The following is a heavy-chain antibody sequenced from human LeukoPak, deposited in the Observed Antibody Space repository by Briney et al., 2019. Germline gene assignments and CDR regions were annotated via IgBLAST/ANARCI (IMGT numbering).Heavy chain of an antibody. V-gene: IGHV4-34*01. Sequence: SETLSLTCTVSGGSISSYYWSWIRQPPGKGLEWIGEINHSGSTNYNPSLKSRVTISVDTSKNQFSLKLSSVTAADTAVYYCARDGYYDSSGYYQRGVYLNWGQGTLVTVSS. J-gene: IGHJ4*02. CDR3: ARDGYYDSSGYYQRGVYLN. CDR2: INHSGST. D-gene: IGHD3-22*01. CDR1: GGSISSYY.